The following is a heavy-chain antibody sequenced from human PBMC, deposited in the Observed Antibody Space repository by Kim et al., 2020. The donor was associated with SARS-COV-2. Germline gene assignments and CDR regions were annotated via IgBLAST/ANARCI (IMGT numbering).Heavy chain of an antibody. Sequence: GGSLRLSCAASGFTFSNYAMTWVRQAPGKGLEWVSVIYAGGSSTYYADSVKGRFTISRDNSKNTLYLQMNSLRVEDTAVYYCAKVLGGGLYYFDYWGRGTLVTVSS. CDR2: IYAGGSST. CDR3: AKVLGGGLYYFDY. CDR1: GFTFSNYA. J-gene: IGHJ4*02. V-gene: IGHV3-23*03. D-gene: IGHD3-16*01.